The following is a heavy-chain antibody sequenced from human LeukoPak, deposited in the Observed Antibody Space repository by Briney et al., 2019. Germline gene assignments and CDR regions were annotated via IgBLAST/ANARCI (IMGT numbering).Heavy chain of an antibody. D-gene: IGHD6-6*01. J-gene: IGHJ5*02. CDR2: IYHSGST. V-gene: IGHV4-39*07. CDR3: ARGIGYSSSSWSREWFDP. CDR1: GGSISSSSYY. Sequence: SETLSLTCTVSGGSISSSSYYWGWIRQPPGKGLEWIGSIYHSGSTYYNPSLKSRVTISVDTSKNQFSLKLSSVTAADTAVYYCARGIGYSSSSWSREWFDPWGQGTLVTVSS.